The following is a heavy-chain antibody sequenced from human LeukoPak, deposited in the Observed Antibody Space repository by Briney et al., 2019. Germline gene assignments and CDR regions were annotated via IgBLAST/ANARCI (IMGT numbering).Heavy chain of an antibody. V-gene: IGHV4-4*07. CDR2: VHTGGST. CDR1: GGSISSYY. CDR3: ARERGSGSWSNWFDP. Sequence: KPSETLSLTCTVSGGSISSYYWSWIRQPAGKGLEWIGHVHTGGSTIYNPSLRSRVTMSVDTSRNQFSLKLNSVTAADTAVYFCARERGSGSWSNWFDPWGQGTLVTVSS. D-gene: IGHD3-10*01. J-gene: IGHJ5*02.